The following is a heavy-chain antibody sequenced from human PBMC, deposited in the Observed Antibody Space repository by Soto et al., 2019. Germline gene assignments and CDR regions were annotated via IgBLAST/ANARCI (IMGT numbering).Heavy chain of an antibody. D-gene: IGHD3-3*01. CDR1: GGAISGYY. CDR3: ARGQRFSDWFDP. Sequence: SETLSLTCTVTGGAISGYYWTWIRQSDGEGLEWIGRIYSSGSTNYNPSLKSRVTISLDTSMNYFSLRLGSLTAADTAAYYCARGQRFSDWFDPWGQGTLVTVSS. J-gene: IGHJ5*02. V-gene: IGHV4-4*07. CDR2: IYSSGST.